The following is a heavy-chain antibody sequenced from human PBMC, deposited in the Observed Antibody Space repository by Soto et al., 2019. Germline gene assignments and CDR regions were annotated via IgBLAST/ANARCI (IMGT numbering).Heavy chain of an antibody. Sequence: PGGSLRLSCAASGFTFSSYAMHWVRQAPGKGLEWVAVISYDGSNKYYADSVKGRFTISRDNSKNTLYLQMNSLRAEDTAVYYCARDYTHSTKGAARPLNWGQGTLLTVSS. CDR1: GFTFSSYA. CDR2: ISYDGSNK. J-gene: IGHJ4*02. V-gene: IGHV3-30-3*01. CDR3: ARDYTHSTKGAARPLN. D-gene: IGHD6-6*01.